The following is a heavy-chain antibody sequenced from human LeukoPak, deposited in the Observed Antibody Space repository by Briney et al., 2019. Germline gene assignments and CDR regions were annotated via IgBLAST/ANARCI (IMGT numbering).Heavy chain of an antibody. V-gene: IGHV3-23*01. CDR1: GGSISSGGYY. D-gene: IGHD4-17*01. Sequence: LSLTCTVSGGSISSGGYYWSWIRQPPGKGLEWVSAISGSGGSTYYADSVKGRFTISRDNSKNTLYLQMNNLRADDTAVYYCAKKGQADDYGKPDWGQGTLVTVSS. J-gene: IGHJ4*02. CDR3: AKKGQADDYGKPD. CDR2: ISGSGGST.